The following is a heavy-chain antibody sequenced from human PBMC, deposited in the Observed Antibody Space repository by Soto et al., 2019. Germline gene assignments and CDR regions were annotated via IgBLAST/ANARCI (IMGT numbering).Heavy chain of an antibody. V-gene: IGHV3-48*01. J-gene: IGHJ5*02. D-gene: IGHD3-3*01. CDR3: ATGRITIFGVVIPNNWFDP. CDR1: GFTFSSYS. CDR2: ISSSSSTI. Sequence: EVQLVESGGGLVQPGGSLRLSCAASGFTFSSYSMNWVRQAPGKGLEWVSYISSSSSTIYYADSVKGRFTISRDNAKNSLYLQMNSLRAEDTAVYYCATGRITIFGVVIPNNWFDPWGQGTLVTVSS.